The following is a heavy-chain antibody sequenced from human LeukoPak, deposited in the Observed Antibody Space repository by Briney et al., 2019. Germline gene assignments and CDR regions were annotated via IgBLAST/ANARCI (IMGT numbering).Heavy chain of an antibody. V-gene: IGHV4-39*07. CDR1: GGSISSSSYY. Sequence: SETLSLTCTVSGGSISSSSYYWGWIRQPPGKGLDWIGSIYYSGSTYYNPSLKSRFTISVDTSKNQFSLKLSSVTAADTAVYYCARKERYSYGYNDYWGQGTLVTVSS. CDR2: IYYSGST. D-gene: IGHD5-18*01. J-gene: IGHJ4*02. CDR3: ARKERYSYGYNDY.